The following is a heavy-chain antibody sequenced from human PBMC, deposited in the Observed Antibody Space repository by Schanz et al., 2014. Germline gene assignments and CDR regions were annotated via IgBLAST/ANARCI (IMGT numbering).Heavy chain of an antibody. CDR1: GFTFSSYG. D-gene: IGHD3-10*01. CDR2: ISYDGSNK. Sequence: QVQLVESGGGVVQPGRSLRLSCAASGFTFSSYGMHWVRQAPGKGLEWVAVISYDGSNKYYADSVKGRFTISRDNSKNTLYLQMDGLRAEDTAVYYCARGIITMVRGGDVGAFDIWGQGTMVTVSS. J-gene: IGHJ3*02. V-gene: IGHV3-30*03. CDR3: ARGIITMVRGGDVGAFDI.